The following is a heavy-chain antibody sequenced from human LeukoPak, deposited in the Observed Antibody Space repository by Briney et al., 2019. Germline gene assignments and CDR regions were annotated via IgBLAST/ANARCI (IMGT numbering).Heavy chain of an antibody. D-gene: IGHD3-10*01. CDR2: IIPLFGTA. Sequence: SVKVSCKASGGTFSNYAISWVRQAPGQGLEWMGGIIPLFGTANYAQKFLGRVIITADESTSTTHIYLSSLKSEDTAVYYCAREWAGYGSGSYYYYWGQGTLVTVSS. CDR3: AREWAGYGSGSYYYY. CDR1: GGTFSNYA. J-gene: IGHJ4*02. V-gene: IGHV1-69*13.